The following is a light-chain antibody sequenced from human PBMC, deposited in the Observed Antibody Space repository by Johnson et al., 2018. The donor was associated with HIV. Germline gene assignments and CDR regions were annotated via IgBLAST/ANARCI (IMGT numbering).Light chain of an antibody. CDR3: ATWDSSLTTGGV. V-gene: IGLV1-51*01. CDR1: SSNIGNNY. J-gene: IGLJ1*01. Sequence: QSVLTQPPSVSAAPGQKVTISCSGSSSNIGNNYVSWYQQLPGTAPKLLIYDNNKRPSGIPDRFSGSKSGTSATLGITGLQTRDEADYYCATWDSSLTTGGVFGSGTKVTVL. CDR2: DNN.